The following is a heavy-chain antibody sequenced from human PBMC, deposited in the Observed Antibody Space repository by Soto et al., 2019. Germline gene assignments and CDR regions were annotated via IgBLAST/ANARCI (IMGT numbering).Heavy chain of an antibody. V-gene: IGHV4-31*03. D-gene: IGHD3-9*01. Sequence: QVQLRESGPGLVKPSQTLSLTCTVSGDSLSSGGHYWSWIRQHPGKGLEWIGHIYDSVNTYYSPSLRSRVTISADMSKNQFSLNLRSVTAADTAVYSCARVDHRGYFAILTDYWGQGTLVTVSS. J-gene: IGHJ4*02. CDR2: IYDSVNT. CDR1: GDSLSSGGHY. CDR3: ARVDHRGYFAILTDY.